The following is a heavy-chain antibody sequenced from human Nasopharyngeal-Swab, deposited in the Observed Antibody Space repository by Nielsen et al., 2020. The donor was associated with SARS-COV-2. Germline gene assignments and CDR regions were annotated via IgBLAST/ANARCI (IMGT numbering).Heavy chain of an antibody. CDR2: INPSGGST. CDR1: GYTFINYG. CDR3: ARVQQLVSPYYYYGMDV. D-gene: IGHD6-13*01. V-gene: IGHV1-46*01. J-gene: IGHJ6*02. Sequence: ASVKVSCKASGYTFINYGLSWVRQAPGQGLEWMGIINPSGGSTSYAQKFQGRVTMTRDTSTSTVYMELSSLRSEDTAVYYCARVQQLVSPYYYYGMDVWGQGTTVTVSS.